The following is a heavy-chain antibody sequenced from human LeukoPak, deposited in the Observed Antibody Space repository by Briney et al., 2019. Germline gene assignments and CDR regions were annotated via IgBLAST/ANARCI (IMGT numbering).Heavy chain of an antibody. CDR2: INHSGST. CDR3: ARDTVATIRYFDY. Sequence: SETLSLTCAVYGGSFSGYYWSWIRQPPGKGLEWIGEINHSGSTNYNPSLKSRVTISVDTSKNQFSLKLSSVTAADTAVYYCARDTVATIRYFDYWGQGTLVTVSS. D-gene: IGHD5-12*01. V-gene: IGHV4-34*01. CDR1: GGSFSGYY. J-gene: IGHJ4*02.